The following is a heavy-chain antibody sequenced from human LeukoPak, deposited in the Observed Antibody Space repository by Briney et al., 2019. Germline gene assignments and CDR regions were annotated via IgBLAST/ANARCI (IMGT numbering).Heavy chain of an antibody. CDR1: GFTFSGSA. V-gene: IGHV3-73*01. CDR2: IRSKANSYAT. D-gene: IGHD3-16*01. Sequence: GGSLRLSCAASGFTFSGSAMHWVRQASGKGLEWVGRIRSKANSYATAYAASVKGRFTISRDDSKNTAYLQMNSLKTEDTAVYYCTSSGGEQLDLFDYWGQGTLVTVSS. CDR3: TSSGGEQLDLFDY. J-gene: IGHJ4*02.